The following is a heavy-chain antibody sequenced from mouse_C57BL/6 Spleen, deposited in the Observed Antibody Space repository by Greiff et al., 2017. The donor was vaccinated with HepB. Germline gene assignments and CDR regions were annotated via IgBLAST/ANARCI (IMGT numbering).Heavy chain of an antibody. CDR3: ARSYDYYYAMDY. CDR1: GYTFTSYW. Sequence: QVQLQQPGAELVKPGASVKMSCKASGYTFTSYWITWVKQRPGQGLEWIGDIYPGSGSTNYNEKFTSKATLTVDTSSSTAYMQLSSLTSEDSAVYYCARSYDYYYAMDYWGQGTSVTVSS. D-gene: IGHD2-12*01. V-gene: IGHV1-55*01. J-gene: IGHJ4*01. CDR2: IYPGSGST.